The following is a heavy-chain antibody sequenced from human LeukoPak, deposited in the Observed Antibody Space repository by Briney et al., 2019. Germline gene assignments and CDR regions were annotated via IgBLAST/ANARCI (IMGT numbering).Heavy chain of an antibody. CDR1: GFTFSNAW. CDR2: IKSKTDGGTT. Sequence: GGSLRLSCAASGFTFSNAWMSWVRQAPGKGLEWVGRIKSKTDGGTTDYAAPVKGRFTISRDDSKNTLYLQTNSLKTEDTAVYYCTSYVLLWFGESEHSDYWGQGTLVTVSS. V-gene: IGHV3-15*01. J-gene: IGHJ4*02. CDR3: TSYVLLWFGESEHSDY. D-gene: IGHD3-10*01.